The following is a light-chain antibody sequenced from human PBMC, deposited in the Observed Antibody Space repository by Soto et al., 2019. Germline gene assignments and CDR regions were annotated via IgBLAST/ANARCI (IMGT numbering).Light chain of an antibody. CDR2: TVS. Sequence: DIQMTQSPSSVSASVGDRVTITCRASPGISSWLAWYQQKQGKEPKLLFYTVSSLQSGVPSRFSASGPCTDFILTISSVQPEDYATYNCQQANSFPLTFGGGTKVEIK. CDR3: QQANSFPLT. CDR1: PGISSW. J-gene: IGKJ4*01. V-gene: IGKV1-12*01.